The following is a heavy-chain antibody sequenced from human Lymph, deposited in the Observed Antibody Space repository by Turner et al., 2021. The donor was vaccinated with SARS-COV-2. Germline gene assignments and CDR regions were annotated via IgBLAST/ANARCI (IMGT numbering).Heavy chain of an antibody. CDR3: ATDRSSGWPHYYYYTMDV. CDR2: FDPEDGKT. V-gene: IGHV1-24*01. J-gene: IGHJ6*02. CDR1: GYTLTELS. D-gene: IGHD6-19*01. Sequence: QVQLVQSGAEVKKPGASVKVSCKVSGYTLTELSMHWVRQAPGKGLEWMGGFDPEDGKTIYAHKFQGRVTMTEDTSTDTAYMELSSLRSEDTAVYYCATDRSSGWPHYYYYTMDVWGQGTTVTVSS.